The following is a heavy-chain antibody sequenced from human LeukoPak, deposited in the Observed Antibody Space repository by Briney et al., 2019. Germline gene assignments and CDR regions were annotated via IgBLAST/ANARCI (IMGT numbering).Heavy chain of an antibody. D-gene: IGHD3-10*01. Sequence: PSETLSLTCTVSGGSISSGSYYWSWIRQPAGKGLEWIGRIYTSGSTNYNPSLKSRVTMSVDTSKNQFSLKLSSVTAADTAVYYCARDRYYYYGSGSYYLFDYWGQGTLVTVSS. V-gene: IGHV4-61*02. CDR2: IYTSGST. CDR1: GGSISSGSYY. J-gene: IGHJ4*02. CDR3: ARDRYYYYGSGSYYLFDY.